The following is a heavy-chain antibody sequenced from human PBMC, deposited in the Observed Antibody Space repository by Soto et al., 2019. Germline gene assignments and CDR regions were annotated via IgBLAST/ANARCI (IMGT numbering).Heavy chain of an antibody. CDR1: GYTFTGYY. D-gene: IGHD6-19*01. V-gene: IGHV1-2*04. J-gene: IGHJ6*02. CDR2: INPNSGGT. Sequence: ASVKVSCKASGYTFTGYYMHCVRQAPGQGLEWMGWINPNSGGTNYAQKFQGWVTMTRDTSISTAYMELSRLRSDDTAVYYCARGDSSGGYYYYYGMDVWVQGTTVTVSS. CDR3: ARGDSSGGYYYYYGMDV.